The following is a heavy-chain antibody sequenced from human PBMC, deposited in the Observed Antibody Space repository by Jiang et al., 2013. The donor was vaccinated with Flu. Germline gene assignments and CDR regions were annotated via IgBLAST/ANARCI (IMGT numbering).Heavy chain of an antibody. Sequence: YYWSWIRQPPGKGLEWIGEINHSGSTNYNPSLKSRVTISVDTSKNQFSLKLSSVTAADTAVYYCARAGLSMTTVTYFDYWGQGTLVTVSS. CDR2: INHSGST. CDR3: ARAGLSMTTVTYFDY. D-gene: IGHD4-17*01. J-gene: IGHJ4*02. V-gene: IGHV4-34*01. CDR1: YY.